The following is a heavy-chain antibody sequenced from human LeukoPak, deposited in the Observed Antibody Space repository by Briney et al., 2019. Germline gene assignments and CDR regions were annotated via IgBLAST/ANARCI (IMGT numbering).Heavy chain of an antibody. CDR3: ARGSGGDYYFDY. V-gene: IGHV4-59*01. Sequence: SETLSLTCTVSGGSISSYYWSWIRQPPGEGQEWVGYIYYSGSTNYNPSLKSRVTISVDTSKNQFSLKLSSVTAADTAVYHCARGSGGDYYFDYWGQGTLVTVSS. J-gene: IGHJ4*02. CDR2: IYYSGST. D-gene: IGHD2-21*02. CDR1: GGSISSYY.